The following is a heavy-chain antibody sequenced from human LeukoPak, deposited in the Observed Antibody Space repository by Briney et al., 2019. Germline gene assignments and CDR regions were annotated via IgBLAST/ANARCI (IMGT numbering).Heavy chain of an antibody. J-gene: IGHJ3*02. CDR1: GFTFSSYG. V-gene: IGHV3-30*02. CDR2: IRYDGSNK. D-gene: IGHD2-2*01. CDR3: ARPYCSSTSCKGAFDI. Sequence: PGGSLRLSCAASGFTFSSYGMHWVRQAPGKGLEWVAFIRYDGSNKYYADSVKGRFTISRDNSKNTLYLQMNSLRAEDTAVYYCARPYCSSTSCKGAFDIWGQGTMVTVSS.